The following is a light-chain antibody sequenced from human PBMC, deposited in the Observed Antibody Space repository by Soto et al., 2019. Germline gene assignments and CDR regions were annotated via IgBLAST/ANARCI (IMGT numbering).Light chain of an antibody. CDR1: QSVSSSY. J-gene: IGKJ2*01. CDR2: GAT. Sequence: EIVLTQSPGTLSFSPGERATLSCRASQSVSSSYLAWYQQKPGQAPRLLIYGATSRATGIPDRFSGSGSGTDFSLTISRLEPEDFSVYYCQHYGSSPYTFGQGTKLEIK. CDR3: QHYGSSPYT. V-gene: IGKV3-20*01.